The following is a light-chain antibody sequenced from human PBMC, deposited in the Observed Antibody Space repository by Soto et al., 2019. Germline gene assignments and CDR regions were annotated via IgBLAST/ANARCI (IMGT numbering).Light chain of an antibody. CDR1: SSDVGGYNY. CDR2: DVT. CDR3: CYYAGSYTLRV. V-gene: IGLV2-11*01. Sequence: QSALAQPRSVSGSPGQSVTISCTGTSSDVGGYNYVSWYQQHPGKAPKLMIYDVTKRPSGVPVRFSGSKSGNTASLTISGLQAEDEADYYCCYYAGSYTLRVCGTGTKVTVL. J-gene: IGLJ1*01.